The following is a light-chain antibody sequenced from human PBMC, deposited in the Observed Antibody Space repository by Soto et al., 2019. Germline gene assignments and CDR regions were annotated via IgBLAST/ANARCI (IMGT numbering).Light chain of an antibody. V-gene: IGLV2-8*01. CDR1: SSDVGGYNY. Sequence: QSALTQPPSASGSPGQSVAISCSGISSDVGGYNYVSWYQQHPGKAPKLMVYDVNKRPSGVTDRFSGSKSGNTASLTVSGLQAEDEADYYCISYAGSNEPAVGGGTQLTVL. CDR3: ISYAGSNEPA. CDR2: DVN. J-gene: IGLJ2*01.